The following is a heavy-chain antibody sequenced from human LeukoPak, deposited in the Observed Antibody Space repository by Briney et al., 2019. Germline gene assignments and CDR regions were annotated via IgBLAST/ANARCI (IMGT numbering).Heavy chain of an antibody. J-gene: IGHJ4*02. Sequence: PSETLSLTCAVSGGSISSSDWWSWVRQPPGKGLEWIGEISHSGNTNYNPSLKSRVTISVDKSKNTLYLQMNSLRAEDTAVYYCAIQQFYGSGSWAEIDYWGQGTLVTVSS. CDR3: AIQQFYGSGSWAEIDY. V-gene: IGHV4-4*02. CDR1: GGSISSSDW. CDR2: ISHSGNT. D-gene: IGHD3-10*01.